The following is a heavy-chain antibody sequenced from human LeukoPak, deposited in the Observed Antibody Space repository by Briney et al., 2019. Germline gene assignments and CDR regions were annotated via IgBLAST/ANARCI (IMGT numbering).Heavy chain of an antibody. Sequence: GASVRVSCKASGYNFSNYDVTWVRQAPGQGLEYMGWMNPNSGNTGFAQKFRGRVTMTSDASTTSAFMELMRLTAEDTAVYYCTRAVRNQLLSEYWGQGTRITVSS. D-gene: IGHD2-2*01. CDR1: GYNFSNYD. CDR3: TRAVRNQLLSEY. CDR2: MNPNSGNT. V-gene: IGHV1-8*01. J-gene: IGHJ4*02.